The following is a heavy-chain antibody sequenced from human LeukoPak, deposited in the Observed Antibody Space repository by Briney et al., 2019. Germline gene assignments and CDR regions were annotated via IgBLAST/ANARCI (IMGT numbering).Heavy chain of an antibody. D-gene: IGHD3-3*01. CDR3: ARDTYYDFWSGPTEYYMDV. CDR2: IYTSGIP. J-gene: IGHJ6*03. V-gene: IGHV4-61*02. Sequence: SETLSLTCTVSGGSISSGSYYWSWVRQPAGTGLEWIGRIYTSGIPNYNPSLNIRVTISVDTSKNQFSLKLSSVTAADTAVYYCARDTYYDFWSGPTEYYMDVWGKGTTVTVSS. CDR1: GGSISSGSYY.